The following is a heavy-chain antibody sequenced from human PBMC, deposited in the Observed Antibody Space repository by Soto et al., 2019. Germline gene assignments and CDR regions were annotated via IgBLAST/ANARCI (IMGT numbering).Heavy chain of an antibody. D-gene: IGHD2-2*01. CDR3: ARVGFSQIPAGAVDY. CDR2: IYYSGST. J-gene: IGHJ4*02. V-gene: IGHV4-31*03. CDR1: GGSISSGGYY. Sequence: QVQLQESGPGLVKPSQTLSLTCTVSGGSISSGGYYWSWIRQHPGKGLEWIGYIYYSGSTYYNPSLKCRVTISVDTSKNQFSLKLSSVTAADTAVYYCARVGFSQIPAGAVDYWGQGTLVTVSS.